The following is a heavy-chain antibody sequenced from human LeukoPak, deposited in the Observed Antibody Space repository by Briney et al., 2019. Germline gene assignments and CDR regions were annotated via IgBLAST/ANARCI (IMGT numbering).Heavy chain of an antibody. CDR1: RFTFSSYA. Sequence: QSGGSLRLSCAASRFTFSSYAMTWVRQAPGKGLEWVSAISASGDVTFYADSLRGRFTISRDNSKSTLYLQMNGLRAEDTAIFYCAKSLFTSATGTGRASHIWGQGTRVTVSS. V-gene: IGHV3-23*01. D-gene: IGHD1-1*01. J-gene: IGHJ3*02. CDR3: AKSLFTSATGTGRASHI. CDR2: ISASGDVT.